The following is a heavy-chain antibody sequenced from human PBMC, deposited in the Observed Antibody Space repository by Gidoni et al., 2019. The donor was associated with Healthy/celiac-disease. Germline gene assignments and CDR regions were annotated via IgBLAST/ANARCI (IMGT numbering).Heavy chain of an antibody. CDR3: AKDILPFGWETDAFDI. J-gene: IGHJ3*02. CDR2: ISWNSGSI. Sequence: DVQLVESGGGLVQPGRSPRLSCAASGITFADYAMPWVRQAPGKGLEWVSGISWNSGSIGYADSVKGRFTISRDNAKNSLYLQMNSLRAEDTALYYCAKDILPFGWETDAFDIWGQGTMVTVSS. V-gene: IGHV3-9*01. D-gene: IGHD3-16*01. CDR1: GITFADYA.